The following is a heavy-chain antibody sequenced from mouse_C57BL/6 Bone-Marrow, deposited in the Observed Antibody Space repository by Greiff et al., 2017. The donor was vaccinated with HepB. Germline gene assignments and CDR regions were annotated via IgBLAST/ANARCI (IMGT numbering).Heavy chain of an antibody. J-gene: IGHJ2*01. V-gene: IGHV14-4*01. D-gene: IGHD1-1*01. Sequence: EVQLQQSGAELVRPGASVKLSCTASGFNIKDDYMHWVKQRPEQGLEWIGWIDPENGDTEYASKFQGKATITADTSYNTAYLQLSSLTSEDTAVYYCTTYYPYYFDYWGQGTTLTVSS. CDR3: TTYYPYYFDY. CDR1: GFNIKDDY. CDR2: IDPENGDT.